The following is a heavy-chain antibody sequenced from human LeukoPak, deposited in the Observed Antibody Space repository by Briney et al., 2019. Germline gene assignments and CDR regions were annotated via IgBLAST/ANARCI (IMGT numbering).Heavy chain of an antibody. Sequence: PGGSLRLSCAASGFTFDEYAMHWVRQPPGKGLEWVTGISWNSGSIGYADSVKGRFTISRDNAKKSLYLQMNSLRTEDTALYYCAKGRWFGELWGGYNWFDPWGQGTLVTVSS. CDR2: ISWNSGSI. V-gene: IGHV3-9*01. D-gene: IGHD3-10*01. CDR3: AKGRWFGELWGGYNWFDP. J-gene: IGHJ5*02. CDR1: GFTFDEYA.